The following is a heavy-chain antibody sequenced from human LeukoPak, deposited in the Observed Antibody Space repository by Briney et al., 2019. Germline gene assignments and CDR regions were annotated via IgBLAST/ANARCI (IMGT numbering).Heavy chain of an antibody. CDR3: AKDHRPDDYGDYVDAFDT. V-gene: IGHV3-30*02. Sequence: GGSLRLSCAASGFTFSSYGMHWVRQAPGKGLEWVAFIRYDGSNKYYADSVKGRFTISRDNSKNTLYLQMNSLRAEDTAVYYCAKDHRPDDYGDYVDAFDTWGQGTMVTVSS. J-gene: IGHJ3*02. CDR2: IRYDGSNK. CDR1: GFTFSSYG. D-gene: IGHD4-17*01.